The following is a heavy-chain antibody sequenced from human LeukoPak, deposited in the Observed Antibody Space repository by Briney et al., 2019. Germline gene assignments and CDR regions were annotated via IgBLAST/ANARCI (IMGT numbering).Heavy chain of an antibody. CDR2: ISSSSRYT. CDR3: ARDLTTSSTAYFHH. CDR1: GFTFSSYS. D-gene: IGHD6-6*01. V-gene: IGHV3-21*01. J-gene: IGHJ1*01. Sequence: GSLRLSCTASGFTFSSYSMNWVRQAPGKGLEWVSSISSSSRYTYYADSVKGRFTISRDNGKNSLYLQMNSLRAEDTAVYYCARDLTTSSTAYFHHWGQGTLVTVSS.